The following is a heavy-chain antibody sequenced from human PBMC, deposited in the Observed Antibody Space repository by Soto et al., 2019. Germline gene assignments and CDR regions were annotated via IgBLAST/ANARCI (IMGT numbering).Heavy chain of an antibody. CDR3: ARGVGSGSYYNQYNWFDP. Sequence: ASVKVSCKASGYTFTNYGISWVRQAPGQGLERMGWISAYNGNTKYAQKLQGRVTMTTDTSTSTAYMELRSLRSDDTAVYYCARGVGSGSYYNQYNWFDPWGQGTLVTVS. J-gene: IGHJ5*02. D-gene: IGHD3-10*01. V-gene: IGHV1-18*01. CDR1: GYTFTNYG. CDR2: ISAYNGNT.